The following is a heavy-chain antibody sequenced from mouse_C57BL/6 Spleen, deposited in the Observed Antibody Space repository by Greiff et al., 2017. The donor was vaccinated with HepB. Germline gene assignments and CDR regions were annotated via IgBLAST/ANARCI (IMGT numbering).Heavy chain of an antibody. V-gene: IGHV7-3*01. J-gene: IGHJ2*01. CDR2: ISNKANGYTT. CDR1: GFTFTDYY. D-gene: IGHD2-3*01. CDR3: ARLDYDGYIDY. Sequence: EVKLVESGGGLVQPGGSLSLSCAASGFTFTDYYMSWVRQPPGKALEWLGFISNKANGYTTEYIASVKGRFTISRDNSQSILYLQMNALRAEDSATYYCARLDYDGYIDYWGQGTTLTVSS.